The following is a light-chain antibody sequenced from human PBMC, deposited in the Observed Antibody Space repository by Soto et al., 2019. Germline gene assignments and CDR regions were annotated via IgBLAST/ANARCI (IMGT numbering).Light chain of an antibody. CDR3: QQYNNWPPYT. J-gene: IGKJ2*01. Sequence: VMMQSPATLSASPGERVILSCRASQNIGNNLAWYQQKPGQAPRLLMYGASSRASDTPARFSGSGSATDFTLTISSLQSEDFAVYYCQQYNNWPPYTFGQGTKLEIK. CDR1: QNIGNN. CDR2: GAS. V-gene: IGKV3-15*01.